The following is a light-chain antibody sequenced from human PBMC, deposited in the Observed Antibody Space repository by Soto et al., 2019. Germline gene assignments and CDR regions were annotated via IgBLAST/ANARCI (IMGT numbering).Light chain of an antibody. CDR3: QHKGT. CDR2: AVS. CDR1: QNIDTW. J-gene: IGKJ1*01. Sequence: DIQMTQSPSTLSAYVGDTVTISCRASQNIDTWLAWYQQKPGEAPKFLIYAVSHLAGGVPSRFSGSGSGTEFTLAISSLQPDDFATYYCQHKGTFGPGTRVEI. V-gene: IGKV1-5*01.